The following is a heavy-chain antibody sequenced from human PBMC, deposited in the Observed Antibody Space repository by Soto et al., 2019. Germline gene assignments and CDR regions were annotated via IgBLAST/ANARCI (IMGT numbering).Heavy chain of an antibody. CDR1: GYTFTTYG. CDR2: ISAYTDNT. D-gene: IGHD3-3*01. Sequence: ASVKVSCTASGYTFTTYGISWVRQAPGQRLEWMGWISAYTDNTNYAQNLQGRVTMTTDTSTSTAYMELRSLRSDDTAVYYYARAGLYYDFWSGYYNPPFDIWGQGTMVTVSS. J-gene: IGHJ3*02. V-gene: IGHV1-18*01. CDR3: ARAGLYYDFWSGYYNPPFDI.